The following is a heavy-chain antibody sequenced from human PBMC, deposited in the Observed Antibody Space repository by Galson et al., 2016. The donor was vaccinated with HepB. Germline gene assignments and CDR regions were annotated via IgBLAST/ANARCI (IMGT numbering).Heavy chain of an antibody. CDR1: KFTFRNYA. V-gene: IGHV3-23*01. Sequence: SLRLSCAASKFTFRNYAMSWVRQAPGKGLEWVSSISGPGRNTYYADSVKGRFTISRGNSKNTLYLQMNSLRAEDTAVYYCAKDPIQCGGDCTRASYYFDYWGQGLLVTVSS. J-gene: IGHJ4*02. CDR3: AKDPIQCGGDCTRASYYFDY. CDR2: ISGPGRNT. D-gene: IGHD2-21*02.